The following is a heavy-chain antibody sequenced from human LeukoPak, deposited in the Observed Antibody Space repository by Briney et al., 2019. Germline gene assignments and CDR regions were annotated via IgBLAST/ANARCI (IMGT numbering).Heavy chain of an antibody. V-gene: IGHV3-74*01. CDR1: GFTFSSYW. D-gene: IGHD2-2*01. J-gene: IGHJ4*02. CDR3: ASPYCSSTSCSTLHDF. Sequence: GGSLRLSCAASGFTFSSYWIHWVRQAPGKGLVWVSRLNTDGSITTYADSVKGRFTISRDNAKSSLYLQMNSLRAEDTAVYYCASPYCSSTSCSTLHDFWGQGTLVTVSS. CDR2: LNTDGSIT.